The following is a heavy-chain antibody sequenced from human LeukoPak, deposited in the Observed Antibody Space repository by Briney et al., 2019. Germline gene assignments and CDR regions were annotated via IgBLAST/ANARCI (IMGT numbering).Heavy chain of an antibody. CDR2: IKQDGSEK. J-gene: IGHJ4*02. CDR3: ARYYDILTGYLYYFDY. CDR1: GFTFSSYS. D-gene: IGHD3-9*01. Sequence: PGGSLRLSCAASGFTFSSYSMNWVRQAPGKGLEWVANIKQDGSEKYYVDSVKGRFTISRDNAKNSLYLQMNSLRAEDTAVYYCARYYDILTGYLYYFDYWGLGTQVTVSS. V-gene: IGHV3-7*01.